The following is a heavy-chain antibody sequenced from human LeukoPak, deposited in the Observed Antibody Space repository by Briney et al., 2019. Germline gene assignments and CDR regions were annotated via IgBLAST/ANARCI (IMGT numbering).Heavy chain of an antibody. V-gene: IGHV3-64*01. CDR2: ISSNGGST. CDR3: AREGPRNYYFDY. J-gene: IGHJ4*02. Sequence: GGSLRLSCAASGFTFSSNAMHWVRQAPGKGLEYVSAISSNGGSTYYANSVKGRFPISRDNSKNTLYLQMGSLRAEDMAVYYCAREGPRNYYFDYWGQGTLVTVSS. CDR1: GFTFSSNA.